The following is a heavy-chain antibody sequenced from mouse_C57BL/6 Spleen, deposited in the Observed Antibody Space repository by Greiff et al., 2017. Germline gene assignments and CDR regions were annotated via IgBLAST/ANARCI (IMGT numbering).Heavy chain of an antibody. D-gene: IGHD3-2*02. CDR3: ARWGSSGYAYFDY. CDR2: IDPSDSYT. CDR1: GYTFTSYW. V-gene: IGHV1-50*01. J-gene: IGHJ2*01. Sequence: QVQLQQPGAELVKPGASVKLSCKASGYTFTSYWMQWVQQRPGQGLEWIGEIDPSDSYTNYNQKFKGKATLTVDTSSSTAYMQLSSLTSEDSAVYYCARWGSSGYAYFDYWGQGTTLTVSS.